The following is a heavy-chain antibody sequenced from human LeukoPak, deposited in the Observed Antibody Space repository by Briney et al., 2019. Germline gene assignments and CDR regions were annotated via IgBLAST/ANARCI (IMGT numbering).Heavy chain of an antibody. V-gene: IGHV2-5*02. Sequence: SGPTLVKPTPTLTLTCTFSGFSLSTSGVGVGWIRQPPGKALEWIALIYWDDDKRYSPSLKSRLTITKDTSKNQVVLTMTNMDPVDTATYYCAHVYVIGKTYYDFWSGYYFDYWGQGTLVTVSS. D-gene: IGHD3-3*01. CDR2: IYWDDDK. CDR3: AHVYVIGKTYYDFWSGYYFDY. CDR1: GFSLSTSGVG. J-gene: IGHJ4*02.